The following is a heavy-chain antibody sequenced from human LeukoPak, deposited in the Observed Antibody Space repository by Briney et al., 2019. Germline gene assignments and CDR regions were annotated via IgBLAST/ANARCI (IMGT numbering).Heavy chain of an antibody. J-gene: IGHJ6*02. CDR3: ASSTVRGVLHYYYGMDV. CDR1: GGTFSSYA. V-gene: IGHV1-69*04. CDR2: IIPILGIA. Sequence: GASVKVSCKASGGTFSSYAISWVRQAPGQGLAWMGRIIPILGIANYAQKFQGRVTITADKSTSTAYMELSSLRSEDTAVYYCASSTVRGVLHYYYGMDVWGQGTTVTVSS. D-gene: IGHD3-10*01.